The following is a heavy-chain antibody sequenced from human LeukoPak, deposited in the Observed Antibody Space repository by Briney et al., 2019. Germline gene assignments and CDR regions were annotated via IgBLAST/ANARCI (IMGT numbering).Heavy chain of an antibody. Sequence: GTSLQISGKGSGYRFTSYWIAWVRQLPGKGLEWMGIIYPDDSDTRYSPSVQGQVTISADKSISTAYLQWSSLKASDTAMYYCARRSYGGKDFDQWGQGTLVTVSS. D-gene: IGHD4-23*01. CDR1: GYRFTSYW. CDR3: ARRSYGGKDFDQ. CDR2: IYPDDSDT. J-gene: IGHJ4*02. V-gene: IGHV5-51*01.